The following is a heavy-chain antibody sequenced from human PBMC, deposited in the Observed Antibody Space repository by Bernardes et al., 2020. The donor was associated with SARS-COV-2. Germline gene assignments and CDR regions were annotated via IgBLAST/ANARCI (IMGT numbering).Heavy chain of an antibody. CDR1: GFSFSSHG. CDR3: VREGGPYSRGPWSFYL. D-gene: IGHD6-13*01. J-gene: IGHJ4*02. Sequence: GGSLRLSCAASGFSFSSHGMHWVRQPPGKGLEWVAVIWFDGRNMFTADSVKGRFTVSRDNSKNMVYLQMNSLRAEDTAVYYCVREGGPYSRGPWSFYLWGQGTLVTVSS. V-gene: IGHV3-33*01. CDR2: IWFDGRNM.